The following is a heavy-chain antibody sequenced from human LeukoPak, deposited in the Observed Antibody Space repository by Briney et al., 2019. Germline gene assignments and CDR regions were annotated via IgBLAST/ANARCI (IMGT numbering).Heavy chain of an antibody. CDR2: INHSGST. D-gene: IGHD3-10*01. CDR1: GGSFSGYY. CDR3: ARQEAVWFGESQPFDY. J-gene: IGHJ4*02. V-gene: IGHV4-34*01. Sequence: PSETLSLTCAVYGGSFSGYYWSWIRQPPGKGLEWIGEINHSGSTNYNPSLKSRVTISVDTSKNQFSLKLSSVTAADTAVYYCARQEAVWFGESQPFDYWGQGTLVTVSS.